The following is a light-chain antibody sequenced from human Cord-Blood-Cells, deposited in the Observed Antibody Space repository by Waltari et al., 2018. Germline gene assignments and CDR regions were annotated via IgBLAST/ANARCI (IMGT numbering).Light chain of an antibody. CDR1: SRAVGSYNL. Sequence: SALTQPAAVSGSPGQSITLACTGTSRAVGSYNLASWYQQHPGKPRKLLIYEGSNQPSGGSNRVSGSKSGNTASLTISGLQAEDEADYYCGSYAGSSSLYVFGTGTKVTVL. CDR2: EGS. CDR3: GSYAGSSSLYV. J-gene: IGLJ1*01. V-gene: IGLV2-23*01.